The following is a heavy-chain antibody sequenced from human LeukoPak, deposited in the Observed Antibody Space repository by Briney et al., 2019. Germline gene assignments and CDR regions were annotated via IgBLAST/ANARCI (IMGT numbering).Heavy chain of an antibody. V-gene: IGHV1-18*01. CDR3: ARDPARYCSGSSCYRAFDI. CDR1: GYTFTSYG. D-gene: IGHD2-15*01. CDR2: ISAYNGNT. Sequence: ASVKVSCKASGYTFTSYGISWMRQAPGQGLEWMGWISAYNGNTNYAQKLQGRVTMTTDTSTSTAYMELRSLRSDDTAVYYCARDPARYCSGSSCYRAFDIWGQGTMVTVSS. J-gene: IGHJ3*02.